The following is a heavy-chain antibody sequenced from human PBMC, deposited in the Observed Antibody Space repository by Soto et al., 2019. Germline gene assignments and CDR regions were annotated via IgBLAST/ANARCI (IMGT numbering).Heavy chain of an antibody. V-gene: IGHV3-21*01. J-gene: IGHJ4*02. CDR3: ARHGKPGVGEWHFDF. CDR2: ISGSSGFI. Sequence: EVQLLESGGGLVKPAGSLRLSCAASGFTFSGYTMNWVRQAPGKGLEWVSSISGSSGFIYYTDSVKGRFTISRDNARNALYLQMNSLRAEDTAVYYCARHGKPGVGEWHFDFWGQGALVTVSS. D-gene: IGHD3-10*01. CDR1: GFTFSGYT.